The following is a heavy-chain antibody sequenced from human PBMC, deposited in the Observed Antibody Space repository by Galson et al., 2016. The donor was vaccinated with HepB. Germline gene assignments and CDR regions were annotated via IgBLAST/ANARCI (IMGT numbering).Heavy chain of an antibody. V-gene: IGHV3-23*01. J-gene: IGHJ4*02. CDR2: ISSSGGST. CDR1: GFTFSSYA. D-gene: IGHD3-10*01. CDR3: ARERRYYGSGSHYYFDF. Sequence: SLRLSCAASGFTFSSYAMSWVRQAPGKGLEWVSAISSSGGSTFYADSVKGRFTISRGDSKNALYLQMNSLRAEDTAVYYCARERRYYGSGSHYYFDFWGQGTLVTVSS.